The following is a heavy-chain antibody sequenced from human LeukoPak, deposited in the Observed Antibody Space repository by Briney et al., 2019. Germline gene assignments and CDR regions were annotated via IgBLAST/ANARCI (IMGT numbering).Heavy chain of an antibody. Sequence: SETLSLTCAVYGGSFSGYYWSWTRQPPGKGLEWIGEINHSGSTNYNPSLKSRVTISVDTSKNQFSLKLSPVTAADTAVYYCARANWGSVDYWGQGTLVTVSS. CDR3: ARANWGSVDY. V-gene: IGHV4-34*01. CDR1: GGSFSGYY. J-gene: IGHJ4*02. CDR2: INHSGST. D-gene: IGHD7-27*01.